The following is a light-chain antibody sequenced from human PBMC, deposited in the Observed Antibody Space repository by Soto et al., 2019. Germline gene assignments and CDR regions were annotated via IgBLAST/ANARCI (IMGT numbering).Light chain of an antibody. J-gene: IGKJ5*01. V-gene: IGKV1-33*01. CDR2: DAS. CDR1: QDISKN. Sequence: IQLTQSPSSLYASVGDRVTITCQASQDISKNLNWYQQKPGKAHKLLIYDASSLQTGVPSRFSGSGSATHFTFTISSLEPEDIATYFCQQYDNLLPITFGQGTRLEIK. CDR3: QQYDNLLPIT.